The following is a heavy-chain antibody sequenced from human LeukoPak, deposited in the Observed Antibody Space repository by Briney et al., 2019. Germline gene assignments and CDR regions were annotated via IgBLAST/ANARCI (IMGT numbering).Heavy chain of an antibody. D-gene: IGHD4/OR15-4a*01. CDR3: GRDFVNGAKARFDC. V-gene: IGHV3-66*01. Sequence: GGSLRLSCAASEFSVGSNYMTWVRQAPGKGLEWVSLIYSGGSTYYADSVKGRFTISRDNSKNTLYLQMNSLRAEDTAINYCGRDFVNGAKARFDCWGQGTLVTVSS. CDR2: IYSGGST. CDR1: EFSVGSNY. J-gene: IGHJ4*02.